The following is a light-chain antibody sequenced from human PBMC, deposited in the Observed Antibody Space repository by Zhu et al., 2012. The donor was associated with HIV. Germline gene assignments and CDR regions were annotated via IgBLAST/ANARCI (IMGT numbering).Light chain of an antibody. CDR1: QVVSSAH. CDR2: GAS. V-gene: IGKV3-20*01. CDR3: QQFGSSPPT. Sequence: IVLTQSPGTLSLSPGEGATLFCRTSQVVSSAHLAWYQQKPGQAPRLVIYGASTRAAGIPDRFSGSGSGTDFVLTISRLEPEDFAVYSCQQFGSSPPTFGQGTKV. J-gene: IGKJ1*01.